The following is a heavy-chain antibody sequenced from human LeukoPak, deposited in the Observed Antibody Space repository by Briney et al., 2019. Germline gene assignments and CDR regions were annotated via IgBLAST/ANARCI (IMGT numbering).Heavy chain of an antibody. Sequence: PSETLSLTCAVYGGSFSGYYWSWIRQPPGEGLEWIGEINHSGSTNYNPSLKSRVTISVDTSKNQFSLKLSSVTAADTAVYYCARRGWYGGYYFDYWGQGTLVTVSS. CDR1: GGSFSGYY. CDR2: INHSGST. D-gene: IGHD6-19*01. CDR3: ARRGWYGGYYFDY. V-gene: IGHV4-34*01. J-gene: IGHJ4*02.